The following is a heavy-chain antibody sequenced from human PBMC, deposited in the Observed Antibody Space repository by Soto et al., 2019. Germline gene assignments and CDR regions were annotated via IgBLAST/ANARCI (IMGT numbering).Heavy chain of an antibody. CDR2: IDWDDDK. J-gene: IGHJ4*02. D-gene: IGHD2-8*01. V-gene: IGHV2-70*11. CDR1: GFSLSTSGMC. Sequence: ESGPTLVNPTQTLTLTCTFSGFSLSTSGMCVSWIRQPPGKALEWLARIDWDDDKYYSTSLKTRLTISKDTSKNQVVLTMTNMDPVDTATYYCARIPNYCTNGVCEDYWGQGTLVTVSS. CDR3: ARIPNYCTNGVCEDY.